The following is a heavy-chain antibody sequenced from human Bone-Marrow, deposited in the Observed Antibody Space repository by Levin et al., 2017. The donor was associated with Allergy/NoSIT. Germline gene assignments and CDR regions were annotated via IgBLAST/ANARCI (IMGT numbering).Heavy chain of an antibody. CDR1: GFTFSGEW. CDR2: INQGGTKK. CDR3: ARAGDCSSNCRVFWSS. Sequence: GASVKVSCVTSGFTFSGEWMSWVRQAPGKGLEWVANINQGGTKKYYVDSVKGRFAISRDNTKNSLYLQMNSLRVEDTAVYYCARAGDCSSNCRVFWSSWGQGTLVAVSS. J-gene: IGHJ5*02. V-gene: IGHV3-7*01. D-gene: IGHD2-21*02.